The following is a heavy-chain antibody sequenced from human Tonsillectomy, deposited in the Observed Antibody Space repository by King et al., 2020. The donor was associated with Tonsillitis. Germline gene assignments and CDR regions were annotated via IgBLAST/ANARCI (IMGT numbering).Heavy chain of an antibody. CDR1: GGSISSSNW. D-gene: IGHD3-22*01. CDR3: SRVLADAYYDSSGYPAY. V-gene: IGHV4-4*02. CDR2: IYHSGST. J-gene: IGHJ4*02. Sequence: QLQESGPGLVKPSGTLSLTCAVSGGSISSSNWWSWVRQPPGKGLEWIGEIYHSGSTNYNPSLKSRVTISVDKSKNQFSLKLSSVTAADTAVYYWSRVLADAYYDSSGYPAYWGQGTLVTVSS.